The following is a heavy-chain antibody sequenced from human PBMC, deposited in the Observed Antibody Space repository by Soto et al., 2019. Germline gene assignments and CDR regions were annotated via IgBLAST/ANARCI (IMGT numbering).Heavy chain of an antibody. D-gene: IGHD4-17*01. CDR1: GFTFSSYG. CDR3: AKDQYGDYGILTSYYYYGMDV. Sequence: QVQLVESGGGVVQPGRSLRLSCAASGFTFSSYGMHWVRQAPGKGLEWVAVISYDGSNKYYADSVKGRFTISRDNSKNKLYLPMNSLRAEDTAVYYCAKDQYGDYGILTSYYYYGMDVWGQGTTVTVSS. J-gene: IGHJ6*02. V-gene: IGHV3-30*18. CDR2: ISYDGSNK.